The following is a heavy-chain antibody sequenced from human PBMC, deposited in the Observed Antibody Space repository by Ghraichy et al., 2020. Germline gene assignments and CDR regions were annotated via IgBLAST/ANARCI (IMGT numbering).Heavy chain of an antibody. CDR3: ARGAVWGVHYFDY. D-gene: IGHD3-10*01. CDR2: INPNSGDT. CDR1: GYTFTGHY. J-gene: IGHJ4*02. Sequence: ASVKVSCKASGYTFTGHYLHWVRQAPGQGLEWMGWINPNSGDTNYAQKFQGRVTMTRDTSISTAYMELSRLRSDDTAVYYCARGAVWGVHYFDYGGQGTLVTVTS. V-gene: IGHV1-2*02.